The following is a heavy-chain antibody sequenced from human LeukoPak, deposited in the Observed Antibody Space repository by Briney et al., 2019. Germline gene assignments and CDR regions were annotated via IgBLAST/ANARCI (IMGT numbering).Heavy chain of an antibody. V-gene: IGHV4-61*02. Sequence: PSRTLSLTCTVSGVSISSGAYYWGWIRPPAGQGLEWIGRISWSGSTNSNPSLKSRVTISVDTSKNPFTMQLSSVPAADTAVDSSARGYCSGGSCYSSYYYSSMDVWGKGTTVTVSS. CDR3: ARGYCSGGSCYSSYYYSSMDV. J-gene: IGHJ6*03. CDR2: ISWSGST. D-gene: IGHD2-15*01. CDR1: GVSISSGAYY.